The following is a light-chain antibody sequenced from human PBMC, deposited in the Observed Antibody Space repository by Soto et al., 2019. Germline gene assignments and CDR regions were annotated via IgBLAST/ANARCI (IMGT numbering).Light chain of an antibody. Sequence: EVVLTQSPGTLSLSPGQRATISCRASQSVSSNYLAWYQQKVGQAPRLLIYAASNSARGIPDRFGGSGSGTDFTLTVNRLEPEDFAVYYCQQYGTAPWTFGQGTKVEI. V-gene: IGKV3-20*01. CDR1: QSVSSNY. CDR3: QQYGTAPWT. J-gene: IGKJ1*01. CDR2: AAS.